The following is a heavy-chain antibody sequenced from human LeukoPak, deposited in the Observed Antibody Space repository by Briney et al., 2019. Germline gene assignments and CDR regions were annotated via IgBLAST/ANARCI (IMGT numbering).Heavy chain of an antibody. CDR1: GGSISSSSYY. CDR2: IYYSGST. J-gene: IGHJ4*02. CDR3: ARHEFGVTYDSSGYYPTGYFDY. Sequence: PSETLSLTCTVSGGSISSSSYYWGWIRQPPGKGLEWIGSIYYSGSTYYNPSLKSRVTISVDTSKNQFSLKLSSVTAAETAVYYCARHEFGVTYDSSGYYPTGYFDYWGQGTLVTVSS. V-gene: IGHV4-39*01. D-gene: IGHD3-22*01.